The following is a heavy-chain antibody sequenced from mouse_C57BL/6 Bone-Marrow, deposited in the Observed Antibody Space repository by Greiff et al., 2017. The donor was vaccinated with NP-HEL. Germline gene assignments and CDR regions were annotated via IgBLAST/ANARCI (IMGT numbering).Heavy chain of an antibody. CDR3: ARWGGSSHWYFDV. V-gene: IGHV1-36*01. CDR1: GFTFTDYY. D-gene: IGHD1-1*01. J-gene: IGHJ1*03. Sequence: VQLQQSGPVLVKPGPSVKISCKASGFTFTDYYMHWVKQSHGKSLEWIGLVYPYNGGTSYNQKLTVKATLTVDTSSSTAFMELNSLTYEDSAVYYCARWGGSSHWYFDVWGTGTTVTVSS. CDR2: VYPYNGGT.